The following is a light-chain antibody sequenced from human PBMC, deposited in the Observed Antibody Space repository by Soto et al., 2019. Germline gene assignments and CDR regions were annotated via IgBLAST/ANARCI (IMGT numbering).Light chain of an antibody. Sequence: DIQMTQSPSSLSASVGDRVTITCRASQSISSCLAWYQQKPGKAPKLLIYNASNLETGVPSRFSGSGSGTEFTLTISSLQPDDFATYYCQQYNSHPLTFGQGTKVEIK. CDR1: QSISSC. CDR3: QQYNSHPLT. V-gene: IGKV1-5*03. CDR2: NAS. J-gene: IGKJ1*01.